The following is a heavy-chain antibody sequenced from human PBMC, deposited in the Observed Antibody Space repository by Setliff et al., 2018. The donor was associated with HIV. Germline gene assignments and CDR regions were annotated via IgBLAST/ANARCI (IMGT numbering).Heavy chain of an antibody. Sequence: SETLSLTCAVYGGSFSGYFWSWIRQPPQKRLEWIGEINHSGDTSYNPSLKSRVTISVDTSRNQFSLKLSSVTAADTAVYYCARVDDFYESRGDDSVLDALDIWGRGTMVTVSS. V-gene: IGHV4-34*01. J-gene: IGHJ3*02. CDR1: GGSFSGYF. D-gene: IGHD3-22*01. CDR2: INHSGDT. CDR3: ARVDDFYESRGDDSVLDALDI.